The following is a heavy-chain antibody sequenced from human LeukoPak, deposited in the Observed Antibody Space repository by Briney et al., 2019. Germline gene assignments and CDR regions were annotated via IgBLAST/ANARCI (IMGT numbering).Heavy chain of an antibody. CDR2: MNPNSGDT. CDR3: ARSSGWLFDY. CDR1: GYTFTGYY. V-gene: IGHV1-2*02. J-gene: IGHJ4*02. Sequence: ASVKVSCKASGYTFTGYYMHWVRQAPGQRLEWMGWMNPNSGDTKYAQKFQGRVTTTRDMSIGTAYLELSRLRSDDAAVYYCARSSGWLFDYWGQGTLVAVSS. D-gene: IGHD6-19*01.